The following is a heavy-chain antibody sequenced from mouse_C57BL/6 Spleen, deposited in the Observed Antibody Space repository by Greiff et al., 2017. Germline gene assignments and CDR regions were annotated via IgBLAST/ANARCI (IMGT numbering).Heavy chain of an antibody. Sequence: VQLQQPGAELVRPGTSVKLSCKASGYTFTSYWMHWVKQRPGQGLEWIGVIDPSDSYTNYNQKFKGKATLTVDTSSSTAYMQLSSLTSEDSAVYYCAIYGNYIFDYWGQGTTLTVSS. V-gene: IGHV1-59*01. CDR3: AIYGNYIFDY. CDR2: IDPSDSYT. D-gene: IGHD2-1*01. CDR1: GYTFTSYW. J-gene: IGHJ2*01.